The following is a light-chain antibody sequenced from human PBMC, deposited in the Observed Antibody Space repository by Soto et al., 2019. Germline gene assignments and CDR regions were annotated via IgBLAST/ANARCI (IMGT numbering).Light chain of an antibody. CDR3: QQSQSTWT. CDR1: QSISSY. Sequence: DIHMTQYPSSLSASVGDRVTITCRASQSISSYLNWYQQKPGKAPKLLIYAASSLQSGVPSRFSGSGSGTDFTLTISILQPEDFATYFCQQSQSTWTFGQGTKVDIK. CDR2: AAS. J-gene: IGKJ1*01. V-gene: IGKV1-39*01.